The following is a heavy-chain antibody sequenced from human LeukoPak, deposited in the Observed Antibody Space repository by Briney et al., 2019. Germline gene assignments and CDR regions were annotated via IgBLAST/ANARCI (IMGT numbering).Heavy chain of an antibody. CDR3: TRDNNRLFDY. V-gene: IGHV3-7*01. J-gene: IGHJ4*02. Sequence: PGGSLRLSCAASRFTFSTYWMSSVRQAPGHGLEWVANIIPGGSDKSYVDSVRGRFTISRDNAENSLYLQVNSLRAEDTAVYYCTRDNNRLFDYWRQGTVDSVSS. CDR1: RFTFSTYW. D-gene: IGHD1-14*01. CDR2: IIPGGSDK.